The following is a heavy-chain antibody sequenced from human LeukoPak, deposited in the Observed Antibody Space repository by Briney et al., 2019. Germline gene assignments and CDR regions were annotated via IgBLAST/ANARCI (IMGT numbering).Heavy chain of an antibody. CDR2: ISLSSGYT. CDR3: ATDQRYAFDY. V-gene: IGHV3-11*03. CDR1: GFTFSDYY. D-gene: IGHD3-9*01. J-gene: IGHJ4*02. Sequence: GGSLRLSCAASGFTFSDYYMNWIRQAPGKGLEWVSYISLSSGYTNYADSVKGRFTISRDNAKNSLYLQMNSLRAEDTAVYYCATDQRYAFDYWGQGILVTVSS.